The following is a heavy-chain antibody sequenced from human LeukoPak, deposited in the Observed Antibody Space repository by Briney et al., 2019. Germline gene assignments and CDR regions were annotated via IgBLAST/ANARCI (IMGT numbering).Heavy chain of an antibody. J-gene: IGHJ4*02. V-gene: IGHV3-30*18. CDR1: GFTFSSYG. CDR3: AKEVHSTGSSVDY. CDR2: FSYDGSNK. Sequence: GGSLRLSCAASGFTFSSYGVHWVRQAPGRGLEWVAVFSYDGSNKYYADSVKGRFTIARDNTKNTLYLQMNSLRAEDTAVYYCAKEVHSTGSSVDYWGQGTLVTVSS. D-gene: IGHD6-6*01.